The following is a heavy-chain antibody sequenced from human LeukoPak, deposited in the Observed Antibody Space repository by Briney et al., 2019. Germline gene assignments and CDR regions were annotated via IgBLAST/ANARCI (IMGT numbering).Heavy chain of an antibody. V-gene: IGHV3-33*06. D-gene: IGHD3-10*01. CDR1: GFTFSSYG. CDR3: AKDRWKTVLRGPDY. CDR2: IWYDGSNK. J-gene: IGHJ4*02. Sequence: GGSLRLSCAASGFTFSSYGMHWVRQAPGKGLEWVAVIWYDGSNKYYADSVKGRFTISRDNSMNTLYLQMNSLRADDTTVYYCAKDRWKTVLRGPDYWGQGTLVTVSS.